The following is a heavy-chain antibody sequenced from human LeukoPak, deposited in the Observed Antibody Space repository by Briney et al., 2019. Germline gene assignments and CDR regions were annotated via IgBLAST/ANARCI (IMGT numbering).Heavy chain of an antibody. J-gene: IGHJ5*02. Sequence: LSLTCAVSGGSISSSNWWSWVRQAPGKGLEWVSYISSSGFTIYYADSVKGRFTISRDNAKNSLHLQMNSLRAEDTAVYYCAREAVAGPNWFDPWGQGTLVTVSS. CDR3: AREAVAGPNWFDP. CDR1: GGSISSSNW. V-gene: IGHV3-11*01. D-gene: IGHD6-19*01. CDR2: ISSSGFTI.